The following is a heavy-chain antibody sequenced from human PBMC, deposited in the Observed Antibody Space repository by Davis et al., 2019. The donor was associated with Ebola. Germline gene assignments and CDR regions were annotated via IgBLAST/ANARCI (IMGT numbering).Heavy chain of an antibody. CDR2: ISSSGSPS. J-gene: IGHJ4*02. CDR3: AREAPFCGGDCLDY. D-gene: IGHD2-21*01. CDR1: GFTFSNYE. V-gene: IGHV3-48*03. Sequence: GESLKISCVASGFTFSNYEMNWVRQAPGKGLEWISYISSSGSPSYYADSVKGRFTISRDNAKNSLFLQMNSLTAEDTALYYCAREAPFCGGDCLDYWGQGTLVTVSS.